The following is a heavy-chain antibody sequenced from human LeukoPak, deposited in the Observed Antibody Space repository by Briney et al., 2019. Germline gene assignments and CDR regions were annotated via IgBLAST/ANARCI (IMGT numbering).Heavy chain of an antibody. D-gene: IGHD1-7*01. CDR3: ATSRTFDY. V-gene: IGHV3-7*01. CDR1: GFTFSSYW. J-gene: IGHJ4*02. Sequence: GGSLRLSCAASGFTFSSYWMNWVRQAPGKGLEWVANINQDGTEKFYVDSVKGRFTISRDNAKDSLYLQMNSLTGEDTAVYYCATSRTFDYWGQGTLVTVSS. CDR2: INQDGTEK.